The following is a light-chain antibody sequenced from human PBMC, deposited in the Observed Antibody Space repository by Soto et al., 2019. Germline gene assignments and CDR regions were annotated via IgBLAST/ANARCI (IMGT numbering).Light chain of an antibody. CDR1: SSDVGGYNY. Sequence: QSALTQPPSASGSPGQSVTISCTGTSSDVGGYNYVSWYQQHPGKAPKLMIYEVSKRPSGVPDHFSGSKSGNTASLTVSGLQAEDETDYYCSPYAGSNNYVFGTGTKVTVL. V-gene: IGLV2-8*01. CDR2: EVS. CDR3: SPYAGSNNYV. J-gene: IGLJ1*01.